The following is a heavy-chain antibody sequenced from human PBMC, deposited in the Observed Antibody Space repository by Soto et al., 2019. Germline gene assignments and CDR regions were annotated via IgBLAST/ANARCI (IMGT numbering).Heavy chain of an antibody. D-gene: IGHD3-22*01. CDR1: GYTFTAYY. Sequence: QVQLVQSGAEVKKPGASVKVSCKASGYTFTAYYMHWPRQAPGQGLEWMGWINPNSGGTKYAQKFQGRVTMTNDTSISTAYMELSRLGSDDTAVYYCARGDFDSSANYYAGWFDPWGQGTLVTVSS. J-gene: IGHJ5*02. V-gene: IGHV1-2*02. CDR2: INPNSGGT. CDR3: ARGDFDSSANYYAGWFDP.